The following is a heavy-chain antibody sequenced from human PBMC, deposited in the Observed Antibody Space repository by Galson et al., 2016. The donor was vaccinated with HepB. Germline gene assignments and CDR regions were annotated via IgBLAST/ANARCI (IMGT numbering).Heavy chain of an antibody. CDR1: GFTFSDYY. D-gene: IGHD4-17*01. Sequence: SLRLSCAASGFTFSDYYMNWIRQAPGKGLECTSYIDSSGTTIYYSDSVKGRFTVSRGNAKNSLYLQMNSLRVEDTAVYYCARGLYYGDYAPHYWGQGTLATVSS. CDR2: IDSSGTTI. J-gene: IGHJ4*02. V-gene: IGHV3-11*01. CDR3: ARGLYYGDYAPHY.